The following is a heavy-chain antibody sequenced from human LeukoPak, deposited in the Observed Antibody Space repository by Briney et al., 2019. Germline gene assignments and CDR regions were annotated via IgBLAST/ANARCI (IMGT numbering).Heavy chain of an antibody. D-gene: IGHD3-10*01. V-gene: IGHV4-34*01. J-gene: IGHJ5*02. CDR2: IKHRGST. Sequence: SETLSLTCAVYGGSFSGYYWSWIRQPPGKGLEWIGEIKHRGSTNYNPSLKSRVTISLDTSKNQFSLRLSSVTAADTAVYYRARIYGSGSYTNWFDPWGQGALVTVSS. CDR3: ARIYGSGSYTNWFDP. CDR1: GGSFSGYY.